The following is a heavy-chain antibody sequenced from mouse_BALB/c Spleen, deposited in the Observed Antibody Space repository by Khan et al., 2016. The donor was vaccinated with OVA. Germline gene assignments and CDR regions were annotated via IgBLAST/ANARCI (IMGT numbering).Heavy chain of an antibody. CDR3: ARGGSSGPSWFAY. V-gene: IGHV3-6*02. CDR1: GYSITSGYF. CDR2: IRYDGDS. Sequence: EVQLQESGPGLVKPSQSLSLTCSVTGYSITSGYFWNWIRQFPGNNLEWLGYIRYDGDSNYNPSLKNRISITRNTSKNQFFLQLNSVPPEDTATXYCARGGSSGPSWFAYWGQRTLFTVSA. D-gene: IGHD3-1*01. J-gene: IGHJ3*01.